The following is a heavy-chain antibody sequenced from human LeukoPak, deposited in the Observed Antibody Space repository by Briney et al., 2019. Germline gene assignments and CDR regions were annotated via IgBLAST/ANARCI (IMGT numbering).Heavy chain of an antibody. D-gene: IGHD2-21*01. V-gene: IGHV1-46*01. CDR1: GYTLTNYY. J-gene: IGHJ1*01. CDR2: INPSGGST. Sequence: GASGTVSCNSSGYTLTNYYMHWARQSPGQGLECIGIINPSGGSTNYAQNLQRRVTWTRDTSKRTVRTEMTRRRCQVPAVDYCARDEGISILWWWGQGTLVTVSS. CDR3: ARDEGISILWW.